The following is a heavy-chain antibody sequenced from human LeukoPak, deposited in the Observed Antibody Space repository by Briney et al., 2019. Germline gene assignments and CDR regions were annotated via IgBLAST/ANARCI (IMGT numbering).Heavy chain of an antibody. CDR1: GFTFSSYS. J-gene: IGHJ3*02. CDR3: AKDRASGWPNAFDI. Sequence: GGSLRLSCEASGFTFSSYSMNWVRQAPGKGLEWISYISTSTTTIYYANSVKGRFTISRDNAKKSLYLQMNSLRVEDTGVYYCAKDRASGWPNAFDIWGQGTMVTVSS. CDR2: ISTSTTTI. V-gene: IGHV3-48*01. D-gene: IGHD6-19*01.